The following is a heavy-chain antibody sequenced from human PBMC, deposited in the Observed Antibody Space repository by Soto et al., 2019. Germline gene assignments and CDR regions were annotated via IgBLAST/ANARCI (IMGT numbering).Heavy chain of an antibody. V-gene: IGHV4-31*03. CDR3: ASGTEWEVLLAY. D-gene: IGHD6-13*01. Sequence: SETLSLTCTVFGSSVNSGGYSWSWIRQPRGKGMEWIGYVYFTGSTYKNTTVESRGTISPATSQNQFSLKMSYVTAGDTAVYYCASGTEWEVLLAYWGQATLVTVS. J-gene: IGHJ4*02. CDR1: GSSVNSGGYS. CDR2: VYFTGST.